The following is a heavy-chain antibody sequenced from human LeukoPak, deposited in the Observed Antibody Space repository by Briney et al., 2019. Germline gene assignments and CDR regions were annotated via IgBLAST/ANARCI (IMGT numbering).Heavy chain of an antibody. Sequence: GGSLRLSCAASGFTFSSYWMSWVRQAPGKGLEWVANIKQDGSEKYYVDSVKGRFTISRDNAKNSLYLQMNSLRAEDKAVYYCASPGPYSSAYYYWGQGTLVTVSS. J-gene: IGHJ4*02. CDR1: GFTFSSYW. V-gene: IGHV3-7*01. CDR2: IKQDGSEK. CDR3: ASPGPYSSAYYY. D-gene: IGHD3-22*01.